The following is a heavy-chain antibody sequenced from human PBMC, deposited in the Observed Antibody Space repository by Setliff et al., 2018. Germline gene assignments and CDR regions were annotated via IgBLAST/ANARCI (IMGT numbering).Heavy chain of an antibody. CDR3: ARLGSSIWYNDVFDF. CDR2: IYAGDSDT. D-gene: IGHD6-13*01. CDR1: GYSFTSYW. Sequence: GESLKISCKGSGYSFTSYWIAWVSQKPGKGLEWMGVIYAGDSDTRYSPSFQGQVTFSADKSISTAYLQWSTLKASDTAMYYCARLGSSIWYNDVFDFWGPGTMVTVSS. J-gene: IGHJ3*01. V-gene: IGHV5-51*01.